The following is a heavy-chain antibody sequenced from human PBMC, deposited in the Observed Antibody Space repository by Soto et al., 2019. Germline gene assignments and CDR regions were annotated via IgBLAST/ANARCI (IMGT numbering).Heavy chain of an antibody. CDR2: ISDSGGRT. J-gene: IGHJ6*01. D-gene: IGHD1-1*01. V-gene: IGHV3-23*01. Sequence: PGGSLRLSCTTSGIIFSNYALTWVRQAPGKGLEWVSTISDSGGRTYYADSVKGRFTISRDNSENILYLQINSLRAEDTAVYSRPKERPHHSHFERGIDVWRPGTTVAVS. CDR1: GIIFSNYA. CDR3: PKERPHHSHFERGIDV.